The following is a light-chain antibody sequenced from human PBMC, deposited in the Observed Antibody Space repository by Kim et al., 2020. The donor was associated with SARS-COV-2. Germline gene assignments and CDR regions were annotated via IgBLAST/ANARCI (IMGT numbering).Light chain of an antibody. J-gene: IGLJ3*02. CDR2: RDR. Sequence: VELGQTARRTWGGNNMGSKGVHWYQQKPGQAPVLVIYRDRNRPSGIPERFSGSYSVNTTTLTNSRAQAGDEADYYCQVWDSSSGWVFGGGTKLTVL. V-gene: IGLV3-9*01. CDR3: QVWDSSSGWV. CDR1: NMGSKG.